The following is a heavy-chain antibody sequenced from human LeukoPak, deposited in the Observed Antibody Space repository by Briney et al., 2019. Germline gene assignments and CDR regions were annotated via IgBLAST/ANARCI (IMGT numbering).Heavy chain of an antibody. J-gene: IGHJ4*02. D-gene: IGHD3-22*01. V-gene: IGHV3-30*14. Sequence: GALRLSCAASGFTFSSHALHWVRQAPGKGLEWVAVISSDGSYKYYADSVKGRFTISRDNSKNTLYLQMNGLRAEDTAVYYCARKTDSGGQGDYWGPGTLVTVSS. CDR3: ARKTDSGGQGDY. CDR2: ISSDGSYK. CDR1: GFTFSSHA.